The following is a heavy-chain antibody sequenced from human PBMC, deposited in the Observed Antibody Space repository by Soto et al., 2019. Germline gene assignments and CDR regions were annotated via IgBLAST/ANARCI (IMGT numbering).Heavy chain of an antibody. CDR1: GFIFSDSW. Sequence: EVQLVESGGGLVQPGGSLRLSCEGSGFIFSDSWMSWVRQSPERGLEWVTNINEDGSQQYYVGSVKGRFTISRDNARQPVHLQMYSLRVEDTAVYFCVRGRSTENPWGQGTVVTVSS. V-gene: IGHV3-7*01. J-gene: IGHJ5*02. CDR3: VRGRSTENP. CDR2: INEDGSQQ.